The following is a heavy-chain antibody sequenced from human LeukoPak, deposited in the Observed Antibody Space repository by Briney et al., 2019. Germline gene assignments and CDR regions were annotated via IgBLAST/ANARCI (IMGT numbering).Heavy chain of an antibody. Sequence: ASVKVSCKASGYTFTGYYMHWVRQAPGQGLEWMGWINPSSGGTNYAQKFQGRVTMTRDTSISTAYMELSRLISDDTAVYYCARHMTTASNWFDPWGQGTLVTVPS. CDR1: GYTFTGYY. V-gene: IGHV1-2*02. CDR2: INPSSGGT. J-gene: IGHJ5*02. D-gene: IGHD4-17*01. CDR3: ARHMTTASNWFDP.